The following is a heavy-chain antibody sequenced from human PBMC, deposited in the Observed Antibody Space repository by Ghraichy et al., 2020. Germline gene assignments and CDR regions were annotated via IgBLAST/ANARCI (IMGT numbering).Heavy chain of an antibody. V-gene: IGHV4-34*01. Sequence: SETLSLTCAVYGGSFSGYYWSWIRQPPGKGLEWIGEINHSGSTNYNPSLKSRVTISVDTSKNQFSLKLSSVTAADTAVYYCARRAQGYDFWSGYYTENWFDPWGQGTLVTVSS. CDR1: GGSFSGYY. CDR2: INHSGST. CDR3: ARRAQGYDFWSGYYTENWFDP. J-gene: IGHJ5*02. D-gene: IGHD3-3*01.